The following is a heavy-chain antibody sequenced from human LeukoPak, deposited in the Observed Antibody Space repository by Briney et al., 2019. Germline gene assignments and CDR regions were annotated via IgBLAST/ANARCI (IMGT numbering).Heavy chain of an antibody. CDR2: ISSSGSTI. V-gene: IGHV3-11*01. CDR1: GFTFSDYY. Sequence: GGSLRLSCAASGFTFSDYYMSWIRQAPGKGLEWVSYISSSGSTIYYADSVKGRFTISRDNSKNTLYLQMNSLRAEDTAVYYCAKGRSSWSAFDYRGQGTLVTVSS. J-gene: IGHJ4*02. D-gene: IGHD6-13*01. CDR3: AKGRSSWSAFDY.